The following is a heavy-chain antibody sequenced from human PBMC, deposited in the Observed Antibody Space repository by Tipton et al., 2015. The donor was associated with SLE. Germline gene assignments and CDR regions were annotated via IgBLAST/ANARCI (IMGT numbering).Heavy chain of an antibody. CDR1: GFTFSSYV. CDR2: ISGTGGGGHS. CDR3: TKDGIARNGIWDAFDV. D-gene: IGHD5-24*01. Sequence: SLRLSCAASGFTFSSYVMTWVRQAPGKGLEWVSSISGTGGGGHSYYADSVKGRFTISRDNSKNTMYVQMNSLRPEDTAIYSCTKDGIARNGIWDAFDVWGQGTMVTVSS. J-gene: IGHJ3*01. V-gene: IGHV3-23*01.